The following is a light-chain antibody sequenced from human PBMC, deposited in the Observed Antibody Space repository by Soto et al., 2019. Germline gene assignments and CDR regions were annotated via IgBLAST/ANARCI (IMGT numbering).Light chain of an antibody. Sequence: QAVVTQPPSASGTPGQKVAISCSGSSSNIGSHTVNWYQQLPGTAPKLLLYGNDQRPSGVPDRFSGSKSGTSASLAISGLQSEDEVDYYCAAWDDRLNGPVFGGGTKLTVL. CDR3: AAWDDRLNGPV. V-gene: IGLV1-44*01. J-gene: IGLJ3*02. CDR1: SSNIGSHT. CDR2: GND.